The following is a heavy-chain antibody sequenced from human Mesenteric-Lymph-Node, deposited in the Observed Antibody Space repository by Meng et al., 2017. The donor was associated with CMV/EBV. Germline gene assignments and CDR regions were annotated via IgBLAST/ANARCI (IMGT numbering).Heavy chain of an antibody. CDR2: INPNSGVS. CDR3: ARDNVNPEGFDP. CDR1: GYPFTDFY. J-gene: IGHJ5*02. Sequence: QVQLVQSRAEVGNPGASVMVSCKASGYPFTDFYIHWVRHAPGQGLEWMGRINPNSGVSNSAQNFQGRVTMTRDTSISTAYMELGRLTSDDTAVYYCARDNVNPEGFDPWGQGTLVTVSS. V-gene: IGHV1-2*06. D-gene: IGHD2/OR15-2a*01.